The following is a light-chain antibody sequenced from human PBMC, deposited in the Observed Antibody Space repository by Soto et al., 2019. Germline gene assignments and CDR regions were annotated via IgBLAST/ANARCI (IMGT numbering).Light chain of an antibody. J-gene: IGKJ1*01. CDR1: QRASRQY. CDR3: QDFDSPQWT. V-gene: IGKV3-20*01. Sequence: DLTQSPDTLSLSPGDRATLSCRANQRASRQYLSWYQQRPGQPPRLLIYSVSMRADGVPDRFSGSGSGSEFTLTINSLEPEDFAVYYCQDFDSPQWTFGQGTKIE. CDR2: SVS.